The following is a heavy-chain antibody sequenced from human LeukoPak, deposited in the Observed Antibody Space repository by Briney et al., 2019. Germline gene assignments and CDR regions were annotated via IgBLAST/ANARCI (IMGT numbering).Heavy chain of an antibody. CDR3: ARLRRCSSTSCYTAYYYMDV. CDR1: GASFSGYY. D-gene: IGHD2-2*02. J-gene: IGHJ6*03. V-gene: IGHV4-34*01. CDR2: INHSGST. Sequence: SETLSLTCAVYGASFSGYYWSWIRQPPGKGLEWIGEINHSGSTNYNPSLKSRVTISVDTSKNQFSLKLSSVTAADTAVYYCARLRRCSSTSCYTAYYYMDVWGKGTTVTVSS.